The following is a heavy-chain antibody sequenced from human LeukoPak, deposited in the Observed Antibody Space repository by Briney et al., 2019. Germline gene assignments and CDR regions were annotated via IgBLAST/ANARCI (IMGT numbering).Heavy chain of an antibody. CDR2: IIPIFGTA. V-gene: IGHV1-69*01. CDR1: GGTFSSYA. D-gene: IGHD3-3*01. Sequence: SVKVSCKASGGTFSSYAISWVRQAPGQGLEWMGGIIPIFGTANYAQKFQGRVTITAHESTSTAYMELSSLRSEDTAVYYCAREYYDFWSGYLYLGSFDPWGQGTLVTVSS. J-gene: IGHJ5*02. CDR3: AREYYDFWSGYLYLGSFDP.